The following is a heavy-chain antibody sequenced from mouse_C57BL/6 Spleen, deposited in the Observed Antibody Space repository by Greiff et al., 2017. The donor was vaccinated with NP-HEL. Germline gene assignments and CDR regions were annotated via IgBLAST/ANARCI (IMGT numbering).Heavy chain of an antibody. D-gene: IGHD1-1*01. CDR2: INPSSGYT. Sequence: VQLQQSGAELAKPGASVKLSCKASGYTFTSYWMHWVKQRPGQGLEWIGYINPSSGYTKYNQKFKDKATLTADNSSSTAYMQLSSLTYEDSAVYYCSNYGSSHWYFDVLGTGTTVTVSS. CDR1: GYTFTSYW. V-gene: IGHV1-7*01. J-gene: IGHJ1*03. CDR3: SNYGSSHWYFDV.